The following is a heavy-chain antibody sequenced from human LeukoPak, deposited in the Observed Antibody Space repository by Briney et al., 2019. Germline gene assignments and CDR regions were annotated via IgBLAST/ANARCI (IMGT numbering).Heavy chain of an antibody. CDR2: ISGSGGST. CDR1: GFTFSSYA. CDR3: AKGKEITMTGYFDL. J-gene: IGHJ2*01. V-gene: IGHV3-23*01. Sequence: QTGGSLRLSCAASGFTFSSYAMSWVRQAPGKGLEWVSAISGSGGSTYYADSVKGRFTISRDNSKNTLYLQMNSLRAEDTAVYYCAKGKEITMTGYFDLWGRGTLVTVSS. D-gene: IGHD3-22*01.